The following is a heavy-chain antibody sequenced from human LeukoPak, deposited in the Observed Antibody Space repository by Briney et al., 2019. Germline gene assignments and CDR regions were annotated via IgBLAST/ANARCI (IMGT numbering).Heavy chain of an antibody. D-gene: IGHD3-22*01. CDR3: ASRYYDSSGYYLEAIFDY. CDR2: IYYSGST. Sequence: SETLSLTCTVSGGSISSSSYYWGWIRQPPGKGLEWIGSIYYSGSTYYNPSLKSRVTISVDTSKNQFSLKLSSVTAADTAVYYCASRYYDSSGYYLEAIFDYWGQGTLVTVSS. V-gene: IGHV4-39*07. CDR1: GGSISSSSYY. J-gene: IGHJ4*02.